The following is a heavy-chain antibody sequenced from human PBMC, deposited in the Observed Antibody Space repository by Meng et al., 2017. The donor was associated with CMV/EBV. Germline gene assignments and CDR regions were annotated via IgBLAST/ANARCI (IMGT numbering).Heavy chain of an antibody. CDR1: GFTFSSYW. V-gene: IGHV3-74*01. CDR2: INSDGGST. CDR3: ARDGPNGIAVAGGDI. D-gene: IGHD6-19*01. Sequence: GESLKISCAASGFTFSSYWMHWVRQAPGKGLVWVSRINSDGGSTSYADSVKGRFTISRDNAKNTLYLQMNSLRAEDTAVYYCARDGPNGIAVAGGDIWGQGTMVTVSS. J-gene: IGHJ3*02.